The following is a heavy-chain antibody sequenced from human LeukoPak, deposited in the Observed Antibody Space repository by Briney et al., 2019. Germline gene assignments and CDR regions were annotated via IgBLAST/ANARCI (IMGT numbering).Heavy chain of an antibody. CDR3: AREGYSYGYPSTFDY. CDR1: GGSISSYY. Sequence: SETLSLTCTVSGGSISSYYWSWIRQPAGKGLEWIGRIYTSGSTSYNPSLKSRVTMSVDTSKNQFSLKLSSVTAADTAVYYCAREGYSYGYPSTFDYWGQGTLVTVSS. V-gene: IGHV4-4*07. CDR2: IYTSGST. D-gene: IGHD5-18*01. J-gene: IGHJ4*02.